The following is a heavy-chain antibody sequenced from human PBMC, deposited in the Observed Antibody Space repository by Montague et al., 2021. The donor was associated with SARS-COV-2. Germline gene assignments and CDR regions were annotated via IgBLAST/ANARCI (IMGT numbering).Heavy chain of an antibody. Sequence: SETLSPTCTVSGGSVSSGSYYWSWIRQPPGKGLEWIGYIYYSGSTNYNPSLKSRVTISVDTSKNQFSLKLSSVTAADTAVYYCASVNTAGAYWGQGTLVTVSS. J-gene: IGHJ4*02. V-gene: IGHV4-61*01. D-gene: IGHD7-27*01. CDR3: ASVNTAGAY. CDR1: GGSVSSGSYY. CDR2: IYYSGST.